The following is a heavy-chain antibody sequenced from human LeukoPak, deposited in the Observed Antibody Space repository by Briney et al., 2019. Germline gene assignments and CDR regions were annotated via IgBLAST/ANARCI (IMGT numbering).Heavy chain of an antibody. J-gene: IGHJ4*02. CDR3: GRDLWAKHVVPAPLSV. CDR1: DNIFSTYG. D-gene: IGHD2-2*01. V-gene: IGHV1-18*01. Sequence: GASVKVSCKASDNIFSTYGISWVRQAPGQGLEWMGWISTFNGNTNYAQKFQGRITMTTDTSTSTVYMELRSLTSDDAAVYFCGRDLWAKHVVPAPLSVWGQGTLVTVSS. CDR2: ISTFNGNT.